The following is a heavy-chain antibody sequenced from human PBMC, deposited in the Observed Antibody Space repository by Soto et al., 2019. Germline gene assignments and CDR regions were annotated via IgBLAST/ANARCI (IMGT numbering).Heavy chain of an antibody. J-gene: IGHJ6*02. D-gene: IGHD6-13*01. CDR2: ISYDGSNK. CDR3: ARDPRSSSWWGYYYYGMDV. Sequence: GGSLRLSCAASGFTFSSYAMHWVRQAPGKGLEWVAVISYDGSNKYYADSVKGRFTISRDNSKNTLYLQMNSLRAEDTAVYYCARDPRSSSWWGYYYYGMDVWGQGTTVTVSS. V-gene: IGHV3-30-3*01. CDR1: GFTFSSYA.